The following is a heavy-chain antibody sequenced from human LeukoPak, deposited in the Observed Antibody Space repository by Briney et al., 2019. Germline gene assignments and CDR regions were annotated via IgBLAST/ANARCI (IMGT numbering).Heavy chain of an antibody. CDR3: ARVAPSGGKLTYLFDY. D-gene: IGHD3-10*01. CDR2: IKSKTDGGTT. J-gene: IGHJ4*02. V-gene: IGHV3-15*01. CDR1: GFTFSNAW. Sequence: GGSLRLSCAASGFTFSNAWMSWVRQAPGKGLEWVGRIKSKTDGGTTDYAAPVKGRFTISRDDSKNTLYLQMNSLRAEDTAVYFCARVAPSGGKLTYLFDYWGQGTLVAVSP.